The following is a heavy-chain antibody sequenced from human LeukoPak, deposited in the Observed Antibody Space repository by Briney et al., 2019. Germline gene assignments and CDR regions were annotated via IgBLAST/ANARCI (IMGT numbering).Heavy chain of an antibody. J-gene: IGHJ3*02. CDR1: GFTFSSYW. Sequence: GGSLRLSCAASGFTFSSYWMSWVRQAPGKGLEWVANIKQDGSEKYYVDSVKGRFTISRDNAKNSLYLQMNSLRAEDTAVYYCARAGYDFWSGWDAFDIWGQGTMVTVSS. D-gene: IGHD3-3*01. V-gene: IGHV3-7*01. CDR3: ARAGYDFWSGWDAFDI. CDR2: IKQDGSEK.